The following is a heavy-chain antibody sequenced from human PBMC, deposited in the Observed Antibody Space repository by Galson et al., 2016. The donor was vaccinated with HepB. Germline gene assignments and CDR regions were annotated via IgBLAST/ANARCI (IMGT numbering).Heavy chain of an antibody. D-gene: IGHD1-26*01. CDR3: ALITGGSYFGLDY. Sequence: SLRLSCAVSGFSFSSYSMNWVRQAPGKGLEWVSYISRTSQTIYYSDSVKGRFPISRDNAKNSLYLQMDSLRGEDTALYYCALITGGSYFGLDYWGQGTLVTVSS. CDR1: GFSFSSYS. CDR2: ISRTSQTI. J-gene: IGHJ4*02. V-gene: IGHV3-48*01.